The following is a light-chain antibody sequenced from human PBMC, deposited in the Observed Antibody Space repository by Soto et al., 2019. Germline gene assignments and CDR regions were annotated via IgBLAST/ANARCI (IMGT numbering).Light chain of an antibody. CDR2: GAS. CDR1: QSVSSGY. V-gene: IGKV3-20*01. Sequence: EIVLTQSPGTLSLSPGERATLSCRASQSVSSGYLAWYQQKPGQAPRLLIYGASSRATGIPDRFSGSGSGTDFTLTISSLEPEDFAVYYCQQYGSSPPYTCGQGTKLEIK. CDR3: QQYGSSPPYT. J-gene: IGKJ2*01.